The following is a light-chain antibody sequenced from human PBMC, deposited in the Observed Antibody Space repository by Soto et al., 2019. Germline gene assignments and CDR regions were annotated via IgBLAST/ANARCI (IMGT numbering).Light chain of an antibody. J-gene: IGKJ1*01. CDR3: QQYGSSGT. Sequence: IVLTQSPGTLSLSPGERATLSCRASQSVSNNSLAWYQQKPGQAPRLLIYGASNRATGVPDRFSGSGSGTDFTLAIRRLAPEDFAVYYCQQYGSSGTFGQGTKVDIK. V-gene: IGKV3-20*01. CDR2: GAS. CDR1: QSVSNNS.